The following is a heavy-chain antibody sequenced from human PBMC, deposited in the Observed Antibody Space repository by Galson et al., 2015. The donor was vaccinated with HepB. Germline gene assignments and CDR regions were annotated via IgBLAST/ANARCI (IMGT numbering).Heavy chain of an antibody. D-gene: IGHD2-21*02. CDR2: ISYDGSNK. CDR3: AKVDIVVVTAPYAYGMDV. CDR1: GFTFSSYG. V-gene: IGHV3-30*18. Sequence: SLRLSCAASGFTFSSYGMHWVRQAPGKGLEWGAGISYDGSNKYYADSVKGRFTISRDNSKNTLYLQMNSLRAEDTAVYYCAKVDIVVVTAPYAYGMDVWGPGTPVTVSS. J-gene: IGHJ6*02.